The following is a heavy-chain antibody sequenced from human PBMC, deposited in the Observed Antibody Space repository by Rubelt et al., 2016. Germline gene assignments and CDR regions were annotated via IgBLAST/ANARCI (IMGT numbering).Heavy chain of an antibody. D-gene: IGHD3-10*01. CDR1: GFSLSTSGVG. CDR2: IFWDDDQ. V-gene: IGHV2-5*02. J-gene: IGHJ4*02. Sequence: QITLKESGPTLVKPTQTLTLTCTFSGFSLSTSGVGVGWIRQPPGKALEWLALIFWDDDQRYSPSLKSRLPITKDTSKNQVVLTMTTMDPVDTATYYCAHSYYDGSGLRTYYFDYWGQGTLVTVSS. CDR3: AHSYYDGSGLRTYYFDY.